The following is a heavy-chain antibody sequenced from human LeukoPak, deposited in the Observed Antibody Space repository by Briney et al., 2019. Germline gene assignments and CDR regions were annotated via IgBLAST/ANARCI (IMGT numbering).Heavy chain of an antibody. CDR1: GFTFSSYS. V-gene: IGHV3-21*01. CDR2: ISSSSSYI. CDR3: AKALPLFYFDSSGPINY. Sequence: PGGSLRLSCAASGFTFSSYSMNWVRQAPGKGLEWVSSISSSSSYIYYADSVKGRFTISRDDAKNSLYLQMNSLRAEDTAVYYCAKALPLFYFDSSGPINYWGQGTLVTVSS. J-gene: IGHJ4*02. D-gene: IGHD3-22*01.